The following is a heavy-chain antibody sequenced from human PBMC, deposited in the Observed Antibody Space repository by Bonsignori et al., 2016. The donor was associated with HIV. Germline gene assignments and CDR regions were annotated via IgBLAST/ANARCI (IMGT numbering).Heavy chain of an antibody. J-gene: IGHJ4*02. CDR2: ISSSSSTI. CDR3: AGSRPGSGSYYPWGY. V-gene: IGHV3-48*02. D-gene: IGHD3-10*01. Sequence: WIRQPPGKGLEWVSYISSSSSTIYYADSVKGRFTISRDNAKNSLYLQMNSLRDEDTAVYYCAGSRPGSGSYYPWGYWGQGTLVTVSS.